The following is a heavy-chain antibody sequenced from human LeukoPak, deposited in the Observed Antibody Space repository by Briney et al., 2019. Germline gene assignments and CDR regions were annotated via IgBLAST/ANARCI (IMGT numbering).Heavy chain of an antibody. J-gene: IGHJ5*02. D-gene: IGHD6-19*01. CDR3: AIFLSNSGWWSVTGS. V-gene: IGHV3-23*01. Sequence: GGSLRLSCAASGFTFSSYAMSWVRQAPGKGREWVSAISGSGGSTYYADSVKGRFTISRDNSKNTLYLQMNSLRAEDTAVYYCAIFLSNSGWWSVTGSWGQGTLVTVSS. CDR2: ISGSGGST. CDR1: GFTFSSYA.